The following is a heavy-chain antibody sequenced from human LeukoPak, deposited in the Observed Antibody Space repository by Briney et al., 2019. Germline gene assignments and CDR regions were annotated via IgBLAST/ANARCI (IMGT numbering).Heavy chain of an antibody. CDR3: ARADCSGSTCYLRRSWFDP. CDR1: GFTVSSFD. V-gene: IGHV3-21*01. J-gene: IGHJ5*02. CDR2: ISTSSRYI. D-gene: IGHD2-2*01. Sequence: GGSLRLSCAASGFTVSSFDMNWVRQAPGKGLEWVSSISTSSRYIYYRDSVKGRFTISRDDAKNSLYLQMNSLRVEDTAVYYCARADCSGSTCYLRRSWFDPWGQGTLVTVSS.